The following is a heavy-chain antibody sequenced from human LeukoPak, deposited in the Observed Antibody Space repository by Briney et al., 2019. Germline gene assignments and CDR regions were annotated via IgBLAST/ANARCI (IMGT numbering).Heavy chain of an antibody. CDR2: FYYSGNT. CDR3: AREVRYCSSSSCYFWYFDL. J-gene: IGHJ2*01. D-gene: IGHD2-2*01. CDR1: GGSISSNSYY. Sequence: SETLSLTCTVSGGSISSNSYYWGWIRQPPGKGLEWIGRFYYSGNTYYNPSLKSRVTISVDTSKNQFSLKLSSVTAADTAIYYCAREVRYCSSSSCYFWYFDLWGRGALVTVSS. V-gene: IGHV4-39*07.